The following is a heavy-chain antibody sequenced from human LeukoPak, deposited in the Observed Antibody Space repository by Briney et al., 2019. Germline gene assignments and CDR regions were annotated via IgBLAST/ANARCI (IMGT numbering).Heavy chain of an antibody. Sequence: GGSLRLSCVASGYTFSDYYMSWIRQAPGKGLEWLSYISTRGSTIYYADSVKGRFTISRDNAKNSLYLQMNSLRAEDTAVYYCAELGITMIGGVWGKGTTVTISS. CDR1: GYTFSDYY. J-gene: IGHJ6*04. CDR3: AELGITMIGGV. D-gene: IGHD3-10*02. CDR2: ISTRGSTI. V-gene: IGHV3-11*04.